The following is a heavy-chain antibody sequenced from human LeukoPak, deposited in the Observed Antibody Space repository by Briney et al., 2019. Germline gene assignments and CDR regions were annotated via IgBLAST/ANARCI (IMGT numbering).Heavy chain of an antibody. D-gene: IGHD3-22*01. CDR3: ARDLRIYDSSGYMDY. CDR2: ISSSSSTI. J-gene: IGHJ4*02. CDR1: GFTFSSYS. Sequence: PGGSLRLSCAASGFTFSSYSMNWVRQAPGKGLEWVSYISSSSSTIYYADSVKGRFTISRDNAKNSLYLQMNSLRAEDTAVYYCARDLRIYDSSGYMDYWGQGTLVTVSS. V-gene: IGHV3-48*01.